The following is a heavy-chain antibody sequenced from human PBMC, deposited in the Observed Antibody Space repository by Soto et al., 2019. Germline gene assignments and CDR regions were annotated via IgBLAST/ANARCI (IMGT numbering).Heavy chain of an antibody. D-gene: IGHD3-3*01. J-gene: IGHJ4*02. Sequence: QVQLVQSGAEGKKPGASVKVSCKASGYTFASYGISWVRQAPGQGLEWMGWISAYNDNTNYAQKLQGRVTMTTDTSTSTAYMELRSLRSDDTAVYYCARVLYYDFWSGYKTFDYWGQGTLVTVSS. CDR2: ISAYNDNT. V-gene: IGHV1-18*01. CDR3: ARVLYYDFWSGYKTFDY. CDR1: GYTFASYG.